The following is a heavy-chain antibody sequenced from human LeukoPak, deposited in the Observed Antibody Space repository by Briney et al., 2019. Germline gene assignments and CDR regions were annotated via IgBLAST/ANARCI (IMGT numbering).Heavy chain of an antibody. CDR2: LYSGGST. CDR1: AFTVSSNY. CDR3: ARVRRGSSWYYYGMDV. V-gene: IGHV3-66*01. J-gene: IGHJ6*02. Sequence: GRSLRLSCAASAFTVSSNYMSWVRQAPGKGLEWVSVLYSGGSTYYADSVKGRFTISRDNSKNTLYLQMNSLRAEDTAVYYCARVRRGSSWYYYGMDVWGQGTTVTVSS. D-gene: IGHD6-13*01.